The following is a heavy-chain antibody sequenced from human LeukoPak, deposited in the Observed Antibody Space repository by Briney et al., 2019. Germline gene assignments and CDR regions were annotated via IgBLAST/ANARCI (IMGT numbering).Heavy chain of an antibody. CDR2: IYYSGST. Sequence: SETLSLTCTVSGGSISSYYWSWIRQPPGKGLEWIGCIYYSGSTNYNPSLKSRVTISVDTSKNQFSLKLSSVTAADTAVYYCARGLWFGGLSWFDPWGQGTLVTVSS. V-gene: IGHV4-59*01. D-gene: IGHD3-10*01. J-gene: IGHJ5*02. CDR3: ARGLWFGGLSWFDP. CDR1: GGSISSYY.